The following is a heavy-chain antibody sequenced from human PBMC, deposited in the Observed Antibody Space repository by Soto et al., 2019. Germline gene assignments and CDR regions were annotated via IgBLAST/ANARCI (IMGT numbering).Heavy chain of an antibody. J-gene: IGHJ6*03. CDR3: ARQYCSGGSCSPNYYYYMDV. Sequence: EVQLVQSGAEVKKPGESLKISCKGSGYSFTSYWIGWVRQMPGKGLEWMGIIYPGDSDTRYSPSFQGQVTISADKSISTAYLQWSSLKASDTAMYYCARQYCSGGSCSPNYYYYMDVWGKGTTVTVSS. CDR2: IYPGDSDT. V-gene: IGHV5-51*01. D-gene: IGHD2-15*01. CDR1: GYSFTSYW.